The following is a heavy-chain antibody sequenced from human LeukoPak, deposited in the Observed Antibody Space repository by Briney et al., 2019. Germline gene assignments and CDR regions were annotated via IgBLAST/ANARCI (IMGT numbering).Heavy chain of an antibody. V-gene: IGHV1-2*02. CDR1: GFTFTGYY. D-gene: IGHD3-10*01. Sequence: ASVKVSCKASGFTFTGYYMHWVRQAPGHGLEWMEWINPNSGGTNYAQKFQGRVTMTRDTSSSTAYMELSRLRSDDTAVYYCARERWFGELSFDYWGQGTLVTVSS. J-gene: IGHJ4*02. CDR2: INPNSGGT. CDR3: ARERWFGELSFDY.